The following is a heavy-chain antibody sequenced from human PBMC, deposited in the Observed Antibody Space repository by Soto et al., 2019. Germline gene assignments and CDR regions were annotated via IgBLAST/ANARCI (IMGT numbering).Heavy chain of an antibody. CDR3: ARGGWDLPPYYYYYGMDV. J-gene: IGHJ6*02. CDR2: ISSSSSTI. V-gene: IGHV3-48*02. D-gene: IGHD1-26*01. Sequence: EVQLVESGGGFVQPGGSLRLSCAASGFTFSSYSMNWVRQAPGKGLEWVSYISSSSSTIYYADSVKGRFTISRDNAKNSLYLQMNSLRDEDTAVYYCARGGWDLPPYYYYYGMDVWCQGTTVTVSS. CDR1: GFTFSSYS.